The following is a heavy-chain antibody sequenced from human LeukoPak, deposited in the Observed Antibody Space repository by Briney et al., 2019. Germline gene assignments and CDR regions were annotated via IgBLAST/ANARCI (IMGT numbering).Heavy chain of an antibody. Sequence: GGSLRLSCAASGFTFRNYLMNWVRQALGKGLEWVSYISSSSSTIYYADSVKGRFTISRDNAKNSLYLQMNSLRAEDTAVYYCARTSYYYYYMDVWGKGTTVTVSS. J-gene: IGHJ6*03. CDR1: GFTFRNYL. CDR3: ARTSYYYYYMDV. V-gene: IGHV3-48*01. CDR2: ISSSSSTI.